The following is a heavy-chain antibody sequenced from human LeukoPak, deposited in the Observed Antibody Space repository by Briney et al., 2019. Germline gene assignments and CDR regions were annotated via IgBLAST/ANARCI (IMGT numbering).Heavy chain of an antibody. CDR1: GYTFAVYY. CDR2: ISAYNGNT. D-gene: IGHD6-6*01. V-gene: IGHV1-18*04. CDR3: ARGGGSSSSGPYFDY. J-gene: IGHJ4*02. Sequence: ASAKVSCKAFGYTFAVYYIHWVRQAPGQGLEWMGWISAYNGNTNNAQKLQGRLTMTTDTSTSIAYMELRSLRSDDTAVYYCARGGGSSSSGPYFDYWGQGTLVTVSS.